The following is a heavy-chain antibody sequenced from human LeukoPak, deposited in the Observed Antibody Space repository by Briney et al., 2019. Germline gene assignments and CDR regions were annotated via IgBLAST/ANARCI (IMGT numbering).Heavy chain of an antibody. CDR1: GASIRSYY. CDR2: IYHSGST. CDR3: AWIISATGTGGYYFNY. J-gene: IGHJ4*02. V-gene: IGHV4-59*08. Sequence: SETLSLTCNVSGASIRSYYWGWVRQSPGKGLEWIGYIYHSGSTNYNPSLRSRVAISVDTSKSQFSLNLNSVAAADTAVYYCAWIISATGTGGYYFNYWGQGTLVTVSS. D-gene: IGHD6-13*01.